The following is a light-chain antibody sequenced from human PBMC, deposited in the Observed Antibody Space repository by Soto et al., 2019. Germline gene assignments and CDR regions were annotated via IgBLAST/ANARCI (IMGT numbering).Light chain of an antibody. V-gene: IGLV2-11*01. CDR2: DVN. Sequence: QSVLTQPRSVSGSPGQSVTISCTGTSSDDGTYNSVSWYQQHPGKAPKLMIYDVNKRPSGVPDRFSGSMSGNTASLTISGLQADDEADYHCSSYSGNYTLDFGGGTKLTVL. CDR1: SSDDGTYNS. J-gene: IGLJ2*01. CDR3: SSYSGNYTLD.